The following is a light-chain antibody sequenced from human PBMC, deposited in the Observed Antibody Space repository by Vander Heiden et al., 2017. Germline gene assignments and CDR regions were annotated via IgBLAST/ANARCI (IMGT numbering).Light chain of an antibody. J-gene: IGLJ7*01. CDR1: TSNIGSHT. Sequence: HSVLTQPPSASGAPGQRVTISCSGTTSNIGSHTVNWYQQLPGTAPKLLVYGDAQRPSGVPDRFSGSKSGTSASLAISGLQSEDEADYYCAAWDDSLTGAVFGGGTQLTVL. CDR3: AAWDDSLTGAV. V-gene: IGLV1-44*01. CDR2: GDA.